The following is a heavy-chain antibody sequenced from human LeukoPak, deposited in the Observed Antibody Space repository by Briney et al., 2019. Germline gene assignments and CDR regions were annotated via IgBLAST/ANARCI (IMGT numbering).Heavy chain of an antibody. J-gene: IGHJ5*02. CDR3: ARGLFGELNWFDP. CDR2: IYHSGST. D-gene: IGHD3-10*01. Sequence: SETLSLTCAVSGGSISSGGYSWSWLRQPPGKGLEWIGYIYHSGSTYYNPSLKSRVTISVDRSKNQFSLKLSSVTAADTAVYYCARGLFGELNWFDPWGQGTLVTVSS. CDR1: GGSISSGGYS. V-gene: IGHV4-30-2*01.